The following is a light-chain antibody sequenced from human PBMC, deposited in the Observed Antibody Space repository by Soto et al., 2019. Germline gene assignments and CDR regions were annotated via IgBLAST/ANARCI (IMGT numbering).Light chain of an antibody. CDR3: QSYDSSRSAWV. CDR1: GSNLGAGYD. J-gene: IGLJ3*02. CDR2: RNS. Sequence: QSVLTQPPSVSGAPGQRVTISCTGSGSNLGAGYDVHWYQHLPETAPKLLMYRNSNRPSGVPDRFSGSKSGTSASLAITGLQAEDEADFYCQSYDSSRSAWVFGGGTKLTVL. V-gene: IGLV1-40*01.